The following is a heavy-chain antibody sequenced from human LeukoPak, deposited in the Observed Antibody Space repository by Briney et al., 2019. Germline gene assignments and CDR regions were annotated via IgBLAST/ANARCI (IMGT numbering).Heavy chain of an antibody. J-gene: IGHJ4*02. V-gene: IGHV1-69*13. D-gene: IGHD3-22*01. Sequence: ASVKVSCKASGYTFTSYYMHWVRQAPGQGLEWMGGIIPIFGTANYAQKFQGRVTITADESTSTAYMELSSLRSEDTAVYYCAWSNYYYDSSGYYLEDDYWGQGTLVTVSS. CDR3: AWSNYYYDSSGYYLEDDY. CDR2: IIPIFGTA. CDR1: GYTFTSYY.